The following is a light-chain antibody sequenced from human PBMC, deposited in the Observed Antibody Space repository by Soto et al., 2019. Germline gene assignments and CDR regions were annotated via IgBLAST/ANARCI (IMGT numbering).Light chain of an antibody. V-gene: IGLV2-14*03. Sequence: QSALTQPASVSGSPGQSIAISCTGNSSDVGGYNYVSWYQHHPGEAPKVMIYDVSNRPSGISNRFSGSKSGNTASLTISGLQAEDEADYYCNSYTSSSTYVFGTGTKVTVL. J-gene: IGLJ1*01. CDR3: NSYTSSSTYV. CDR2: DVS. CDR1: SSDVGGYNY.